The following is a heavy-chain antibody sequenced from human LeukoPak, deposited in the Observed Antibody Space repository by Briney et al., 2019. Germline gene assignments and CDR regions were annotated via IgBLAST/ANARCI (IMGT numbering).Heavy chain of an antibody. CDR1: GFTFSSYG. CDR2: ISYDGSNK. J-gene: IGHJ6*03. Sequence: GGSLRLPCAASGFTFSSYGVHWVRQAPGKGLEWVAVISYDGSNKYYADSVKGRFTISRDNSKNTLYLQMNSVRAEDTAVYYCAKVNQDYDFWSGLYYYYYMDVWGKGTTVTVSS. D-gene: IGHD3-3*01. V-gene: IGHV3-30*18. CDR3: AKVNQDYDFWSGLYYYYYMDV.